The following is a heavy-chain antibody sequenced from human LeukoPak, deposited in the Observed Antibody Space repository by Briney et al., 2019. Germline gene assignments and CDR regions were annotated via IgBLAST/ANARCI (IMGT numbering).Heavy chain of an antibody. CDR3: ARDPKAAAVDLDY. CDR1: GYTFTNYG. V-gene: IGHV1-2*02. Sequence: ASVKVSCKASGYTFTNYGISWVRQAPGQGLEWMGWINPKSGGTNYAQKFQDRVTMTRDTSISTAYMELSRLMSDDTAVYYCARDPKAAAVDLDYWGQGTLVTVSS. D-gene: IGHD6-13*01. CDR2: INPKSGGT. J-gene: IGHJ4*02.